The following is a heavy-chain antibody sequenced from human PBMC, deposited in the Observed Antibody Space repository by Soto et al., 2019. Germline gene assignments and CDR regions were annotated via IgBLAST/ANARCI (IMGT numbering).Heavy chain of an antibody. V-gene: IGHV3-7*05. Sequence: EVQLVESGGGLVQPGGSLRLSCAASGFTFSNYWMSWVRQAPGKGLEWVANIKQDGSERTYVDSVKGRFTISSDNAKNALYLQLNSLRAEDTAVYYCARAGSENDYWGQGTLVTVSS. CDR3: ARAGSENDY. J-gene: IGHJ4*02. CDR2: IKQDGSER. D-gene: IGHD3-10*01. CDR1: GFTFSNYW.